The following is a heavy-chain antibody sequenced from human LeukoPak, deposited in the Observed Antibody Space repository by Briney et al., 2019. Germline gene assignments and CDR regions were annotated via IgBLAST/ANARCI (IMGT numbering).Heavy chain of an antibody. CDR2: ISSSGSTI. D-gene: IGHD3-10*02. Sequence: QSGGSLRLSCAASGFTFSSYEMNWVRQAPGKGLEWVSYISSSGSTIYYADSVKGLFTISRDNAKNSLYLQMNSLRAEDTAVYYCTGLGITMSGGGWGKGTTVTIST. J-gene: IGHJ6*04. V-gene: IGHV3-48*03. CDR3: TGLGITMSGGG. CDR1: GFTFSSYE.